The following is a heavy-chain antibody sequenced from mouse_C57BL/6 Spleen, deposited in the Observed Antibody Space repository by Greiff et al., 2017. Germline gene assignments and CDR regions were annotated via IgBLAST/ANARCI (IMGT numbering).Heavy chain of an antibody. CDR3: AWGDAGFAY. CDR2: INPYNGGT. Sequence: EVQLQQSGPVLVKPGASVKMSCKASGYTFPDSYMNWVKQSHGKSLEWIGVINPYNGGTRYNQKFTGKATLTVDKPSSTAYTELNSLTPADSAVYYCAWGDAGFAYWGQGTLVTVSA. J-gene: IGHJ3*01. V-gene: IGHV1-19*01. CDR1: GYTFPDSY.